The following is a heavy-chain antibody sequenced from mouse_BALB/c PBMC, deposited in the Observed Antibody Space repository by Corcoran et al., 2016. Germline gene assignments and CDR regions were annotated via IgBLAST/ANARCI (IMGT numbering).Heavy chain of an antibody. CDR2: IDPANGST. CDR3: GRSREGNYVVY. J-gene: IGHJ2*01. V-gene: IGHV14-3*02. D-gene: IGHD2-1*01. CDR1: GFNIKDTY. Sequence: EVQLQQSGAELVKPGASVELSCTASGFNIKDTYMHWVKQRPEQGLEWIGRIDPANGSTKSDPKFQGKATMTADTSSNTVYLQLSSLTSEATAVYYCGRSREGNYVVYWGQGTTLTVSS.